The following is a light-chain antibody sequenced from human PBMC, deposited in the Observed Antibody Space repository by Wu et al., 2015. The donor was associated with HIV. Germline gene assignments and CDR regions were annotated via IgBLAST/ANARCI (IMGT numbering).Light chain of an antibody. J-gene: IGKJ4*01. CDR2: GIS. V-gene: IGKV3-15*01. CDR1: QSVSGN. Sequence: ETIMTQSPVTLSVSPGERATLTCRASQSVSGNVAWYQQKPGQAPRLLIYGISTRATGVPARFSDSRSGTEFTLTISSIQSEDFAVYYCQQYNSWPLTFGGGTKVEIK. CDR3: QQYNSWPLT.